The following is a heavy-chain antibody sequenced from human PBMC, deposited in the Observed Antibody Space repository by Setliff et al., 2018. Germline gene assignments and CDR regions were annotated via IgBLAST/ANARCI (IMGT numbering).Heavy chain of an antibody. CDR3: ARRYNFWSGYLDY. V-gene: IGHV4-39*07. CDR1: GGSISSSSYY. CDR2: INHSGDT. D-gene: IGHD3-3*01. Sequence: KPSETLSLTCTVSGGSISSSSYYWSWIRQPPGKGLEWIGEINHSGDTNYNPSLKSRVTISVDTSKNQFSLKLSSVTAADTAVYYCARRYNFWSGYLDYWGQGTLVTVSS. J-gene: IGHJ4*02.